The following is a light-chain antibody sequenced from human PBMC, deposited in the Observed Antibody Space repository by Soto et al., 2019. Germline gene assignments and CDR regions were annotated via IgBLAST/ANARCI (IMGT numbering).Light chain of an antibody. Sequence: DVVMTQSPLSLPVTLGQPASISCRSSQSLLYSDGNTYLNWFHQRPGQSPRRLIYKVSNRDSGVQNRFSGRWADTDFTLKISGVEAEDVGIYYCLQGTYWVYTFGQGTRLEIK. CDR1: QSLLYSDGNTY. CDR2: KVS. CDR3: LQGTYWVYT. J-gene: IGKJ2*01. V-gene: IGKV2-30*01.